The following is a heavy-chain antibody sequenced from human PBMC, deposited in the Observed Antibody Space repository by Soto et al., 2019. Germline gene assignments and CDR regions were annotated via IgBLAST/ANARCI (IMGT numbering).Heavy chain of an antibody. D-gene: IGHD3-3*01. J-gene: IGHJ1*01. CDR3: ARSPNYAFWNGYYLAEYFQH. V-gene: IGHV1-69*06. CDR2: IIPIFGTT. CDR1: GGTFSSYA. Sequence: QVQLVQSGAEMRKPGSSVTVSCKASGGTFSSYAISCVRQASGQGIEWMGGIIPIFGTTDSAQKVQGRVTITADKSTSTAYMERSSLRSADTAVYYCARSPNYAFWNGYYLAEYFQHWGQGTLVTVSS.